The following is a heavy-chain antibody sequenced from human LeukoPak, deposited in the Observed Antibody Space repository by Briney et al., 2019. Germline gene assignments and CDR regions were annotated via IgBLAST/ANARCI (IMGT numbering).Heavy chain of an antibody. D-gene: IGHD3-10*01. CDR1: GYTFTSFY. CDR3: ARDYHGSGSLTTFDY. Sequence: ASVKVSCKASGYTFTSFYMHWVRQAPGQGLEWMGIINPRGGSATSAQKFQGRVTLTRDTSTSTVYMELSSLRSEDTAVYYCARDYHGSGSLTTFDYWGQGTLVTVSS. CDR2: INPRGGSA. J-gene: IGHJ4*02. V-gene: IGHV1-46*01.